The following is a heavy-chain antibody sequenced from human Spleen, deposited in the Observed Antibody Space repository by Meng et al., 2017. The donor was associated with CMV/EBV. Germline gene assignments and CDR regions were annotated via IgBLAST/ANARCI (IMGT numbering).Heavy chain of an antibody. CDR1: GFTFSNFA. J-gene: IGHJ4*02. Sequence: AASGFTFSNFAMSWVRQAPGKGLEWVSVIYSGGTSTYYADSVRGRFTISRDNSKNMLYLQMNSLRAEDTAVYYCATDLYTSTWTLDFWGQGTLVTVSS. D-gene: IGHD6-13*01. CDR3: ATDLYTSTWTLDF. V-gene: IGHV3-23*03. CDR2: IYSGGTST.